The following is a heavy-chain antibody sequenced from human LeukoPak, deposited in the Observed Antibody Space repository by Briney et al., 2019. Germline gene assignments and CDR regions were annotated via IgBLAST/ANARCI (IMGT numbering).Heavy chain of an antibody. CDR1: GYYFTSYW. D-gene: IGHD6-13*01. V-gene: IGHV5-51*01. Sequence: GESLKISCKGSGYYFTSYWIGWVRQMPGKGLEWMGIIYPGDSDTTYSPSFQGQVTISADKSISTAYLQWSSLKASDTAMYYCARRPFIAAAGTGYYFDYWGQGTLVTVSS. CDR2: IYPGDSDT. J-gene: IGHJ4*02. CDR3: ARRPFIAAAGTGYYFDY.